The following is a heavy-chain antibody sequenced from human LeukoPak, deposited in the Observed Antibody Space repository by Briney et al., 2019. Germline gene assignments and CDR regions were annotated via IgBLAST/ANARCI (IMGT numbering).Heavy chain of an antibody. CDR2: ISDSGGST. CDR1: GFTFSTYV. J-gene: IGHJ5*02. V-gene: IGHV3-23*01. CDR3: AKERGRYPGDGLDP. D-gene: IGHD1-26*01. Sequence: GGSLRLSCAASGFTFSTYVMNWVRQAPGKGLEWVSTISDSGGSTYYADSVKGRFTISRDNSKNTLYLQMNSLRAEDTAVYYCAKERGRYPGDGLDPWGQGTLVTVSS.